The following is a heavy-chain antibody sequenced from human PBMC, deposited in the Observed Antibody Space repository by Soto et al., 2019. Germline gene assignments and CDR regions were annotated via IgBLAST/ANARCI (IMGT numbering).Heavy chain of an antibody. J-gene: IGHJ6*02. V-gene: IGHV3-33*01. D-gene: IGHD2-2*01. CDR1: GFTFSSYG. Sequence: VQLVESGGGVVQPGRSLRLSCAASGFTFSSYGMHWVRQAPGKGLEWVAVIWYDGSNDDYVDSVKGRFTISRDNPNNMLYLEMNRLRAEDTAIYYCTRGYCSSYSCYGAAMDVWGQGTTITVAS. CDR3: TRGYCSSYSCYGAAMDV. CDR2: IWYDGSND.